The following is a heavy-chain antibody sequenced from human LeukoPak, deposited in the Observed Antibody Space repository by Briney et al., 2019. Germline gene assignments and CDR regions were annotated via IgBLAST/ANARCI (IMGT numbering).Heavy chain of an antibody. V-gene: IGHV4-59*01. CDR1: GGSISSYY. J-gene: IGHJ4*02. CDR3: ARTWGAWKYDY. D-gene: IGHD3-16*01. CDR2: IYYSGTT. Sequence: PSETLSLTCTVSGGSISSYYWTWIRQPPGKGLEWIGYIYYSGTTNYNPSLKSRVTISVDTSKNQFSLKVSSVPAADTAVYYCARTWGAWKYDYWGQGTLVTVSS.